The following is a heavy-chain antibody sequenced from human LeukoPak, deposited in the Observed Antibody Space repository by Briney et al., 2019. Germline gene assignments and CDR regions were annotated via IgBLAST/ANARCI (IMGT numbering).Heavy chain of an antibody. CDR2: IYYSGST. Sequence: PSETLSLTCTVSGVSISSYYWSWIRQPPGKGLEWIGYIYYSGSTNYNPSLKSRVTISVDPSKNQFSLKLSSVTAADTAVYYCARGPRDYYYDSSGYFPFDYWGQGTLVTVSS. CDR1: GVSISSYY. J-gene: IGHJ4*02. V-gene: IGHV4-59*01. CDR3: ARGPRDYYYDSSGYFPFDY. D-gene: IGHD3-22*01.